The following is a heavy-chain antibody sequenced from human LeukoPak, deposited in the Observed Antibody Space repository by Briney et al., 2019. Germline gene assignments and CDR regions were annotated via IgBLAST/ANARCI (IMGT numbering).Heavy chain of an antibody. CDR3: ARWWGKTDY. V-gene: IGHV4-61*02. Sequence: SQTLSLTCTVSGGSISSGSYYWSWIRQPAGKGLEWIGRIYTSGSTNYNPSLKSRVTISVDTSKNQFSLKLSSVTAADTAVYYCARWWGKTDYWGQGTLVTVSS. CDR2: IYTSGST. D-gene: IGHD2-8*02. J-gene: IGHJ4*02. CDR1: GGSISSGSYY.